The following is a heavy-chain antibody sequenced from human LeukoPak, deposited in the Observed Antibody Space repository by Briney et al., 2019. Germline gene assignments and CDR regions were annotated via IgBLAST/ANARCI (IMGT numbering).Heavy chain of an antibody. CDR2: IQKDGSEK. CDR1: GFTFSNHW. D-gene: IGHD3-22*01. V-gene: IGHV3-7*01. Sequence: PGGSLRLSCVASGFTFSNHWMSWVRQAPGKGLEWVANIQKDGSEKHYVASVEGRFTISRDNAENSLFLQLNSLRADDTAVYYCVRLWDNSGFLGYWGQGTLVTVSS. CDR3: VRLWDNSGFLGY. J-gene: IGHJ4*02.